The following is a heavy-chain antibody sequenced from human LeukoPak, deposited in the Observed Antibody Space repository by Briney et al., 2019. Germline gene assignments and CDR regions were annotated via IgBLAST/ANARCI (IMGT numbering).Heavy chain of an antibody. CDR1: GYTFTGYY. J-gene: IGHJ4*02. CDR2: INPNSGGT. CDR3: AGGGYCTNGVCYHGARDY. V-gene: IGHV1-2*02. Sequence: ASVKVSCKASGYTFTGYYMHWVRQAPGQGLEWMGWINPNSGGTNYAQKFQGRVTMTRDTSISTAYMELSRLRSDDTAVYYCAGGGYCTNGVCYHGARDYWGQGTLVTVSS. D-gene: IGHD2-8*01.